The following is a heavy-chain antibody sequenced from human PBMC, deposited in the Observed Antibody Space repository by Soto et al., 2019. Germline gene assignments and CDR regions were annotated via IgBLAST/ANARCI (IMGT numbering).Heavy chain of an antibody. V-gene: IGHV4-31*03. CDR1: GDSISSGGYY. J-gene: IGHJ4*02. CDR2: IYYSGST. CDR3: ARDRSRAGYFDY. D-gene: IGHD6-13*01. Sequence: SETLSLTCTVSGDSISSGGYYWSWIRQHPGKGLEWIGYIYYSGSTYYNPSLKSRVTISLDTSKNQFSLKLTSVTAADTAVYYCARDRSRAGYFDYWGQGTLVTVS.